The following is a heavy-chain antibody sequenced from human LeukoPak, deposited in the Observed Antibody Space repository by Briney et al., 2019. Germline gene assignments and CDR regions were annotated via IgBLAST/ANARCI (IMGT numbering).Heavy chain of an antibody. CDR3: AREPMVRGVMGNWFDP. CDR1: GGSFSGYY. D-gene: IGHD3-10*01. J-gene: IGHJ5*02. CDR2: INQSGST. Sequence: PSETLSLTCAVYGGSFSGYYWSWIRQPPGQGLEWIGEINQSGSTNYNPSLERRVTMSVDTSKNQFSLKLSSVTAADTAVYYCAREPMVRGVMGNWFDPWGQGTLVTVSS. V-gene: IGHV4-34*01.